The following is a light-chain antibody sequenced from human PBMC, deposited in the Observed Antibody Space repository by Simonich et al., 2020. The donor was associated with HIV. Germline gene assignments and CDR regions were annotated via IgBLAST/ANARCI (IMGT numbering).Light chain of an antibody. J-gene: IGKJ5*01. CDR1: QSVSNN. CDR2: GAS. Sequence: EIVMTQPPATLSVSPGERATLSCSASQSVSNNLACYQKKPGQAPRLHSYGASTRATAIPARFSGSGSGTEFTLTISSLEPEDFAVYYCQQRSNWPRTFGQGTRLEIK. CDR3: QQRSNWPRT. V-gene: IGKV3-15*01.